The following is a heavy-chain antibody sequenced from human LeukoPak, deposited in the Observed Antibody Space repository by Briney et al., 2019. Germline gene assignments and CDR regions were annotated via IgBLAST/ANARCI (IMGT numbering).Heavy chain of an antibody. CDR3: AKGQNYGDFAPAFDY. D-gene: IGHD4-17*01. Sequence: AGGFLRLSCAASGFTFSSYAMSWVRQAPGKGLEWVSAISGSGGSTYYADSVKGRFTISRDNSKNTLYLQMNSLRAEDTAVYYCAKGQNYGDFAPAFDYWGQGTLVTVSS. CDR1: GFTFSSYA. J-gene: IGHJ4*02. V-gene: IGHV3-23*01. CDR2: ISGSGGST.